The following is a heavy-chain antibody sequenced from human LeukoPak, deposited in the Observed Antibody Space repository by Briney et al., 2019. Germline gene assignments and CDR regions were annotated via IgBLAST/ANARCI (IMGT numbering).Heavy chain of an antibody. J-gene: IGHJ4*02. Sequence: GGSLRLSCAASGFTFDDYAMHWVRHAPGKGLEWVSGISWNSGSIGYADSVKGRFTISRDNAKNSLHLQMNSLRAEDTALYYCAKDKRGYSSGWLDYWGQGTLVTVSS. CDR1: GFTFDDYA. CDR3: AKDKRGYSSGWLDY. V-gene: IGHV3-9*01. D-gene: IGHD6-19*01. CDR2: ISWNSGSI.